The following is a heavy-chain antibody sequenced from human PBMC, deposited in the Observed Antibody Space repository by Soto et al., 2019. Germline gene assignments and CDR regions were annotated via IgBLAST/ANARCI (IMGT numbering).Heavy chain of an antibody. Sequence: ASVKVSCKASGYTFTSYYIHWVRQATGQGLEWMGWMNPNSGNTGYAQKFQGRVTMTRNTSISTAYMELSSLRSEDTAVYYCALDTSYGFGYYGMDVWGQATTVTVSS. D-gene: IGHD5-18*01. CDR1: GYTFTSYY. CDR2: MNPNSGNT. V-gene: IGHV1-8*02. CDR3: ALDTSYGFGYYGMDV. J-gene: IGHJ6*02.